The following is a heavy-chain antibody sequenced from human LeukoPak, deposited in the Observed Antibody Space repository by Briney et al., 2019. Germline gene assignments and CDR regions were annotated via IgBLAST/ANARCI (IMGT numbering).Heavy chain of an antibody. CDR3: ARRGSSWYDWSANWFDP. J-gene: IGHJ5*02. CDR2: IYYSGST. CDR1: GVSISSYY. D-gene: IGHD6-13*01. Sequence: SETLSLTCTVSGVSISSYYWSWIRQPPGKGLEWVGYIYYSGSTNYNPSLKSRVTISVDTSKNQFSLKLSSVTAADTAVYYCARRGSSWYDWSANWFDPWGQGTLVTVSS. V-gene: IGHV4-59*08.